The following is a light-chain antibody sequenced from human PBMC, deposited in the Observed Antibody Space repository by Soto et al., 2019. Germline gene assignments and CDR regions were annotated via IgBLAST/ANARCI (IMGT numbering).Light chain of an antibody. CDR3: QQYNSYST. CDR1: QSISSW. Sequence: DIQMTQSPATLSASVGDRVTITCRASQSISSWLAWYQQKPGEAPKLLIYDASSLESGVPSRFSGSGSGTEFTLTISSLQPDDFATYYCQQYNSYSTFGQGTKVDI. J-gene: IGKJ1*01. V-gene: IGKV1-5*01. CDR2: DAS.